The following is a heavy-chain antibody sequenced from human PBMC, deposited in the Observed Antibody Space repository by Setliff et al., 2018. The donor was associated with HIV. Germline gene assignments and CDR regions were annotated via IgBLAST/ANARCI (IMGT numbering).Heavy chain of an antibody. D-gene: IGHD3-22*01. CDR3: ASAYYYDSSGRTGYYMDV. CDR1: GGTFSSYT. V-gene: IGHV1-69*02. Sequence: ASVKVSCKASGGTFSSYTISWVRQAPGQGLEWMGRIIPILGIANYAQKFQGRVTITADKSTSTAYIELSSLRSEDTAVYYCASAYYYDSSGRTGYYMDVWCKVTTVTVSS. CDR2: IIPILGIA. J-gene: IGHJ6*03.